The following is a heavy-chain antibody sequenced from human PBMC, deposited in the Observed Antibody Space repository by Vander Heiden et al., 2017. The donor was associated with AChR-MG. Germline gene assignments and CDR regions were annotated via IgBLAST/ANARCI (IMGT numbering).Heavy chain of an antibody. CDR2: IIPIFGTA. Sequence: QVQLVQSGAEVTKPGSSVKVSCKAHGGTFGSYAISWVLQAPGQGLEWMGGIIPIFGTANYAQKFQGRVTITADESTSTAYMELSSLRSEDTAVYYCARDAYCSSTSCYTDWGQGTLVTVSS. CDR1: GGTFGSYA. D-gene: IGHD2-2*02. J-gene: IGHJ4*02. V-gene: IGHV1-69*01. CDR3: ARDAYCSSTSCYTD.